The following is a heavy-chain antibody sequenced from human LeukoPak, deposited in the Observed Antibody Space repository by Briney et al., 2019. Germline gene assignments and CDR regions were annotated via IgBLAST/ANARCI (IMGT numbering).Heavy chain of an antibody. V-gene: IGHV1-2*02. Sequence: VMGSCWVSAYIFTGDYIHWWGQAAPRGGVWMVSTNPNSGGTNYAQKFQGRLTMTTNTYISTAYMEQSRLRSGDTAVYYCAGDFNVLRFWEWQNPRLDYYYYGMDVWGQGTTVTVSS. D-gene: IGHD3-3*01. CDR2: TNPNSGGT. CDR3: AGDFNVLRFWEWQNPRLDYYYYGMDV. J-gene: IGHJ6*02. CDR1: AYIFTGDY.